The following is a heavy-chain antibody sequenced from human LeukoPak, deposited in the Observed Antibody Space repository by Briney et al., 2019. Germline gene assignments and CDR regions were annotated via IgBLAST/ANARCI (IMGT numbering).Heavy chain of an antibody. J-gene: IGHJ4*02. CDR1: GFTFSSYA. CDR2: ISGSGGST. V-gene: IGHV3-23*01. D-gene: IGHD6-13*01. CDR3: AKDGAMAAASYYFDY. Sequence: GGSLRLSCAASGFTFSSYAMSWVRQAPGKGLEWVSAISGSGGSTYYADSVKGRFTISRDNSRNTLFLQMNSLRTEDTAVYYCAKDGAMAAASYYFDYWGQGTPVTVSS.